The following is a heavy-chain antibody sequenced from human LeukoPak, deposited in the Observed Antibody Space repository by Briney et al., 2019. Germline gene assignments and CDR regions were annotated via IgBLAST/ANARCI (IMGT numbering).Heavy chain of an antibody. V-gene: IGHV1-2*02. D-gene: IGHD6-6*01. J-gene: IGHJ4*02. CDR1: GYTFTGYY. CDR3: ARLASSSPGGHY. Sequence: ASVKVSCKASGYTFTGYYMHWVRQAPGQGLEWMGWINPNSGGTNYAQKFQGRVTMTRDTSISTAYMELSRLRSDDTAVYYCARLASSSPGGHYWGQGTLVTVSS. CDR2: INPNSGGT.